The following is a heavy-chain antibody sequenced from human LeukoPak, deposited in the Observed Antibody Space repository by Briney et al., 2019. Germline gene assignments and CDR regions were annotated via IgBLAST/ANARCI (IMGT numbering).Heavy chain of an antibody. CDR1: GFTFSNYA. V-gene: IGHV3-21*01. D-gene: IGHD3-22*01. Sequence: GGSLRLSCAASGFTFSNYAMNWVRQAPGKGLEWVSSISGSSTYIYYADSVKGRFTISRDNAKNSLYLQINSLRAEDTAIYYCARRGYYDNSGYDYWGQGTLVIVSS. CDR3: ARRGYYDNSGYDY. J-gene: IGHJ4*02. CDR2: ISGSSTYI.